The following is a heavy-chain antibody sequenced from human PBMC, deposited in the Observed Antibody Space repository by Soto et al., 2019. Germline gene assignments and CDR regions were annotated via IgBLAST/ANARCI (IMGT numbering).Heavy chain of an antibody. CDR2: INPNSGGT. Sequence: ASVKVSCKASGYTFTGYYMHWVRQAPGQGLEWMGWINPNSGGTNYAQKFQGRVTMTRDTSISTAYMELSRLRSDDTSVYYCARRNELLKTPYWCDPWGQRTLVTFSS. CDR3: ARRNELLKTPYWCDP. J-gene: IGHJ5*02. V-gene: IGHV1-2*02. CDR1: GYTFTGYY. D-gene: IGHD3-10*01.